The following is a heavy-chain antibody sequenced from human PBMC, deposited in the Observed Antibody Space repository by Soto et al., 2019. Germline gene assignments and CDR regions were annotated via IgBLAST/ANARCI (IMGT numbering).Heavy chain of an antibody. V-gene: IGHV3-23*01. J-gene: IGHJ1*01. CDR2: IIGSGDSA. Sequence: EVQLLESGGGLVQPGGSLRLSCAASGFSFNSYSMSWVRQAPGKGLEWVAGIIGSGDSAYYADSVKGRFTISRDNSKNMLYLQMNSLRAGDTAIYYCAKDRGTTTVTFDAFQHWGQGTLVAVSS. CDR3: AKDRGTTTVTFDAFQH. D-gene: IGHD4-17*01. CDR1: GFSFNSYS.